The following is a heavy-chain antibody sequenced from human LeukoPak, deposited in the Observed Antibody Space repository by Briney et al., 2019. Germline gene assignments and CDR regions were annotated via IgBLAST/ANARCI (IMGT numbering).Heavy chain of an antibody. Sequence: RPGGSLRLSCAASGFTFSSYAMSWVRQAPGKGLEWVSAISGSGGSTYYADSVKGRFTISRDNSKNTLYLQMNSLRAEDTAVYYCAKVKLLWFGEEYFDYWGQGTLVTVSS. J-gene: IGHJ4*02. CDR1: GFTFSSYA. CDR3: AKVKLLWFGEEYFDY. V-gene: IGHV3-23*01. CDR2: ISGSGGST. D-gene: IGHD3-10*01.